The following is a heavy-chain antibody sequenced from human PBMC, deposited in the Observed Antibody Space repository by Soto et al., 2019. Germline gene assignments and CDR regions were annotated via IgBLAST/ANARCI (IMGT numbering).Heavy chain of an antibody. CDR2: INAGNGNK. V-gene: IGHV1-3*01. Sequence: ASVPVSFQAFRYAFRRYAMHWVRQAPGQRLEWMGWINAGNGNKKYSQKFQGRVTITRDTSASTAYMELSSLRSEDTAVYYCARGIVGAPNQYFQHWGQGTLVTVSS. CDR3: ARGIVGAPNQYFQH. D-gene: IGHD1-26*01. CDR1: RYAFRRYA. J-gene: IGHJ1*01.